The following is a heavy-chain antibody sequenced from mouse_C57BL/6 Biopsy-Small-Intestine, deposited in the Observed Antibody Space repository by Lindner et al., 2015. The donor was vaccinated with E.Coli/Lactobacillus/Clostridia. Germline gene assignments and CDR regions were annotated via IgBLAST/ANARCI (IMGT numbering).Heavy chain of an antibody. D-gene: IGHD2-13*01. J-gene: IGHJ4*01. CDR2: INPSSGYT. CDR1: GYTFTSYW. CDR3: ARFRGDYGGYPMDY. Sequence: VQLQESGAELAKPGASVKMSCKASGYTFTSYWMHWVKQRPGQGLEWIGYINPSSGYTDYNQNFKDKATLTADKSSSTAYMQLSSLTSEDSAVYYCARFRGDYGGYPMDYWGQGTSVTVSS. V-gene: IGHV1-7*01.